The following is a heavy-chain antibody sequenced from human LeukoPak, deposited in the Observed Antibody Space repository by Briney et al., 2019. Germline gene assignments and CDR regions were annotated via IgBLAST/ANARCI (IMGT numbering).Heavy chain of an antibody. V-gene: IGHV5-51*01. CDR1: GYIFTSYW. CDR2: IYPGDSDT. Sequence: PGESLQISCKGSGYIFTSYWIGWVRQMPGKGLEWMGIIYPGDSDTRYSPSFQGQVTISADKSISTAYLQWSNLKASDTAMYYCARPTLYCSSTSCYVGAFDIWGQGTMVTVSS. D-gene: IGHD2-2*01. J-gene: IGHJ3*02. CDR3: ARPTLYCSSTSCYVGAFDI.